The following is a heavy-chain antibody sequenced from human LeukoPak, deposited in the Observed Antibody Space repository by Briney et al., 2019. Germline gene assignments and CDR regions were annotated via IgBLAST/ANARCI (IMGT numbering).Heavy chain of an antibody. Sequence: SETLSLTCTVSGGSISSSSYFWGWIRQPPGKGLEWIGSIYYSGSTYYNPSLKSRVTISVDTSKNQFSLKLSSVTAADTAVYYCARHGRGTGSGWYWFYWGQGTLVTVSS. CDR2: IYYSGST. CDR3: ARHGRGTGSGWYWFY. CDR1: GGSISSSSYF. D-gene: IGHD6-19*01. V-gene: IGHV4-39*01. J-gene: IGHJ4*02.